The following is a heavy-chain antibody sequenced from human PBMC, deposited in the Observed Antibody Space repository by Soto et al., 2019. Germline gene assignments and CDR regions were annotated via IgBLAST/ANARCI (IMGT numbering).Heavy chain of an antibody. CDR1: GGPMSNYY. J-gene: IGHJ6*02. CDR3: ARQGFGPLHGLVDV. CDR2: MGYDGYT. V-gene: IGHV4-59*08. Sequence: QVQLQESGPGLVKPSETLSLTCTISGGPMSNYYCSWFRQPPGQGLEWIGYMGYDGYTSYNPSLTTRATLSLATSKHPFSLSLRSVTAADTALYYCARQGFGPLHGLVDVWGQGTTVTVSS. D-gene: IGHD3-10*01.